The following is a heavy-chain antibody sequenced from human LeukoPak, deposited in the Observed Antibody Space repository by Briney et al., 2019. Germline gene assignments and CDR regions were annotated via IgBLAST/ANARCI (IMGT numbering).Heavy chain of an antibody. J-gene: IGHJ5*02. CDR1: GFTFSSYW. CDR3: GRDDFSRSSCYHNWFDP. V-gene: IGHV3-7*01. D-gene: IGHD2-2*01. CDR2: IKQNVSAE. Sequence: GGSLRLSCTASGFTFSSYWMSWVRQAPGQGLEWMANIKQNVSAEYYVDYVKGRFTICRDNAKNSLYLQMNSLRAEDTAVYYCGRDDFSRSSCYHNWFDPWGQGTLVTGYS.